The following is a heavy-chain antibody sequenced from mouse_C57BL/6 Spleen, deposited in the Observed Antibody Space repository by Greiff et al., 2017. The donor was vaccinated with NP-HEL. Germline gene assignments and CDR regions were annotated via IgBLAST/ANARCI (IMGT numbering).Heavy chain of an antibody. CDR2: ISDGGSYT. D-gene: IGHD2-13*01. Sequence: EVQRVESGGGLVKPGGSLKLSCAASGFTFSSYAMSWVRQTPEKRLEWVATISDGGSYTYYPDNVKGRFTISRDNAKNNLYLQMSHLKSEDTAMYYCARDRGGDLYYFDYWGQGTTLTVSS. V-gene: IGHV5-4*01. J-gene: IGHJ2*01. CDR3: ARDRGGDLYYFDY. CDR1: GFTFSSYA.